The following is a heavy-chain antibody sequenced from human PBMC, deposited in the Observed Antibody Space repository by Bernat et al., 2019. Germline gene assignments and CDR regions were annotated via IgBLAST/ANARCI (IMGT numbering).Heavy chain of an antibody. CDR1: GGSISSSSYY. Sequence: QLQLQESGPGLVKPSETLSLTCTVSGGSISSSSYYWGWIRQPPGKGLEWIGSIYYSGSTSYNPSLKSRVTISVDTSKNQFSLKLSSVTAADTAVYYCARSNGGSGYPGRIDYWGQGTLVTVSS. V-gene: IGHV4-39*01. J-gene: IGHJ4*02. CDR2: IYYSGST. CDR3: ARSNGGSGYPGRIDY. D-gene: IGHD3-22*01.